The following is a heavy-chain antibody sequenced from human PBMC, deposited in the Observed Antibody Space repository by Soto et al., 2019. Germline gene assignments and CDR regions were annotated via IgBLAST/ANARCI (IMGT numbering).Heavy chain of an antibody. J-gene: IGHJ4*02. CDR3: ASPSGYSSSWYALDY. D-gene: IGHD6-13*01. V-gene: IGHV4-39*01. CDR1: GGSISSSSYY. Sequence: SETLSLTCTVSGGSISSSSYYWGWIRQPPGKGLEWIGSIYYSGSTYYNPSLKSRVTISVDTSKNQFSLKLSSVTAADTAVYYCASPSGYSSSWYALDYWGQGTLVTVS. CDR2: IYYSGST.